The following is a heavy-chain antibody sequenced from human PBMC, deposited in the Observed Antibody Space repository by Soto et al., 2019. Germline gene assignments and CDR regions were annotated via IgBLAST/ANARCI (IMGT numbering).Heavy chain of an antibody. V-gene: IGHV1-69*01. CDR1: GGTVSSYA. CDR3: ARSQGGSSSLDVYYYSYYGMDV. CDR2: IIPIFGTA. D-gene: IGHD2-15*01. J-gene: IGHJ6*02. Sequence: QVQLVQSGAEVKKPGSSVKVSCKAPGGTVSSYAISWVRQAPGQGLEWMGGIIPIFGTANYAQKFQGRVTITADESTSTGYMELSSLRFEDTAVYYCARSQGGSSSLDVYYYSYYGMDVWGQGTTVTVSS.